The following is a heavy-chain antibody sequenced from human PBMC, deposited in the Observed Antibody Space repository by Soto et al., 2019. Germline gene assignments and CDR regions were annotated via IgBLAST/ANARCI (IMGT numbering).Heavy chain of an antibody. CDR3: ARGDYSNPYYYNYYGMDV. J-gene: IGHJ6*02. D-gene: IGHD4-4*01. Sequence: QVQLVQSGAEVKKPGSSVKVSCKASGGTFSSYAISWVRQAPGQGLEWMGGIIPIFGTANYAQKFQGRVTITADESTSTAYMELSSLRSEDTAVYYCARGDYSNPYYYNYYGMDVWGQGTTVTVSS. CDR2: IIPIFGTA. V-gene: IGHV1-69*01. CDR1: GGTFSSYA.